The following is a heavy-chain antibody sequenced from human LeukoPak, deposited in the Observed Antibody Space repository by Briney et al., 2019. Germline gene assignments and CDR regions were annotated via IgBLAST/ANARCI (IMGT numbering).Heavy chain of an antibody. D-gene: IGHD6-19*01. CDR1: GFTVSDNY. J-gene: IGHJ6*02. V-gene: IGHV3-66*01. CDR3: VRDRWPGLGDF. Sequence: PGGSLRLSCAASGFTVSDNYMSWVRQAPGKGLEWVSTVYSGGLTYCADPVKGRFTISRDNSKNTLYLQMSSLRAEDTAVYYCVRDRWPGLGDFWGQGTTVTVSS. CDR2: VYSGGLT.